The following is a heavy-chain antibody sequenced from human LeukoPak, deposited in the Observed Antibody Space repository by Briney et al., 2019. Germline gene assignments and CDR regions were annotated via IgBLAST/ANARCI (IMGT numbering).Heavy chain of an antibody. J-gene: IGHJ4*02. D-gene: IGHD3-22*01. CDR2: IYPGDSGT. V-gene: IGHV5-51*01. Sequence: GESLKISCKGSGYSFTSYWIGWVRQMPGKGLEWMGIIYPGDSGTRYSPSFQGQVTISADKSISTAYLQWSSLKASDTAMYYCARLKFYDSSGYYYYFDYWGQGTLVTVSS. CDR1: GYSFTSYW. CDR3: ARLKFYDSSGYYYYFDY.